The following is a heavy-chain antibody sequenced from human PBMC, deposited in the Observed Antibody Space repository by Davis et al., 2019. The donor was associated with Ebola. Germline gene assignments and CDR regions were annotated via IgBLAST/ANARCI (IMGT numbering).Heavy chain of an antibody. J-gene: IGHJ5*02. CDR1: GGSISTYY. CDR2: INHSGST. CDR3: ARGRGWLQSNWFDP. V-gene: IGHV4-34*01. Sequence: GSLRFSCTVSGGSISTYYWSWIRQPPGKGLEWIGEINHSGSTNYNPSLKSRVTISVDTSKNQFSLKLSSVTAADTAVYYCARGRGWLQSNWFDPWGQGTLVTVSS. D-gene: IGHD5-24*01.